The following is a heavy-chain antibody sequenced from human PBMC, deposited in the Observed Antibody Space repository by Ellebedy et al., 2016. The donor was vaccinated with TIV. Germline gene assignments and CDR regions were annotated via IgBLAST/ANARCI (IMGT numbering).Heavy chain of an antibody. CDR1: GASISPDH. J-gene: IGHJ4*02. Sequence: MPSETLSLTCTVSGASISPDHWSWIRRSPGKGLEWIGRMYYSGDTHYNPSLKSRVTLSVDTSKNQFSPRLIYVTTADTAVYYCARVPVRGGWRLDYWGQGILVIVSS. CDR3: ARVPVRGGWRLDY. CDR2: MYYSGDT. D-gene: IGHD3-10*01. V-gene: IGHV4-59*01.